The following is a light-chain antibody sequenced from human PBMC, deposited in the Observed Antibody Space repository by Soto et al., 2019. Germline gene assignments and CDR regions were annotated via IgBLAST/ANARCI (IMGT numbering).Light chain of an antibody. CDR1: ENIYTN. CDR2: GAS. J-gene: IGKJ5*01. V-gene: IGKV3-15*01. CDR3: QQYYHWPRT. Sequence: EIVMTQSPSTLSVSPGERATLSCRTRENIYTNLAWYQQKPRQAPRLLFYGASTRATGLPASFSRTASGPEFTPTINSLQAEDSAAYYCQQYYHWPRTFRQGTRPEIK.